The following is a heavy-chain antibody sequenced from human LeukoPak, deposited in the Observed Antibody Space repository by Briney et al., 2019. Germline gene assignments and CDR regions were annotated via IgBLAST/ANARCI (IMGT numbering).Heavy chain of an antibody. CDR3: ARGLELQRWFDP. J-gene: IGHJ5*02. CDR1: GYTFTSYD. CDR2: INPNSGGT. D-gene: IGHD1-7*01. Sequence: ASVKVSCKASGYTFTSYDINWVRQAPGQGLEWMGWINPNSGGTNYAQKFQGRVTMTRDTSISTAYMEVSRLRSDDTAVYYCARGLELQRWFDPWGQGTLVTVSS. V-gene: IGHV1-2*02.